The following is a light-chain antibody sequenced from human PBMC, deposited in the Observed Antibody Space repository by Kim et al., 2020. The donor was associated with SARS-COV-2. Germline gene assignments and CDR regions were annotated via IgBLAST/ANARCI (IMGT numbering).Light chain of an antibody. CDR1: KLGDKY. V-gene: IGLV3-1*01. Sequence: SYELTQPPSVSVSPGRTASITCSGDKLGDKYACWYQQKPGQSPVLVIYQDSKRPSGIPERFSGSNSGNTATLTISGTQAMDEADYYCQAWDSSPEVFGGG. CDR3: QAWDSSPEV. CDR2: QDS. J-gene: IGLJ2*01.